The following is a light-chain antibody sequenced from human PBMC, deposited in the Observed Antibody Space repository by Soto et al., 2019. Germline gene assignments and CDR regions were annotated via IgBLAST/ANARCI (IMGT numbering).Light chain of an antibody. Sequence: ERVMTQSPATLSVSPVERVTLSCRASQNVLSNLAWYQQKPGQAPRLLIYGASTRATGIPARFSGSGSGTEFTLTISSLQSEDFAVYYCQQYNNWPITFSQGTRLEIK. CDR1: QNVLSN. V-gene: IGKV3-15*01. CDR3: QQYNNWPIT. J-gene: IGKJ5*01. CDR2: GAS.